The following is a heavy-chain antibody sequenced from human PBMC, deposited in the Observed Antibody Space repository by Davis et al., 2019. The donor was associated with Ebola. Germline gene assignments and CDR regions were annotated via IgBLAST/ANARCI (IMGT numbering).Heavy chain of an antibody. V-gene: IGHV1-46*01. CDR2: INPSGGST. CDR1: GYTFTSYY. CDR3: ARSKYSSSWYNYYGMDV. Sequence: ASVTVSCKASGYTFTSYYMHWVRQAPGQGLEWMGIINPSGGSTSYAQKFQGRVTMTRDTSTSTVYMELSSLRSEDTAVYYCARSKYSSSWYNYYGMDVWGKGTTVTVSS. D-gene: IGHD6-13*01. J-gene: IGHJ6*04.